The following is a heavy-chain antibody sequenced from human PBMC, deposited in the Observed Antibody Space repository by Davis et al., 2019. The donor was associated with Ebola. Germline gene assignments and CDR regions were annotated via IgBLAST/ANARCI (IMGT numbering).Heavy chain of an antibody. CDR2: IYPGDSDT. CDR3: ARLPPNYGDYSLGYFDL. CDR1: GYTFTTYW. V-gene: IGHV5-51*01. J-gene: IGHJ2*01. Sequence: GESLKISCEVSGYTFTTYWIAWVRQMPGKGLEWMGIIYPGDSDTRYSPSFQGQVTISADKSISTAYLQWSSLKASDTAMYYCARLPPNYGDYSLGYFDLWGRGTLVTVSS. D-gene: IGHD4-17*01.